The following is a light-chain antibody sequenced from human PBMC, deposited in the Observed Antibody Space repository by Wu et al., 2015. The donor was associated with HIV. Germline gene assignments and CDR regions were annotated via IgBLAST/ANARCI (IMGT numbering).Light chain of an antibody. Sequence: DIQMTQSPSSLSASVGDRVTITCRASQGISKSLAWYQQKPGKAPKLLLYATSRLESGVPSRFSGSGSVTDYTLTISSLQPEDFVTYYCQQYNTDSTWTFGPGTKVEVK. J-gene: IGKJ1*01. CDR1: QGISKS. CDR2: ATS. V-gene: IGKV1-NL1*01. CDR3: QQYNTDSTWT.